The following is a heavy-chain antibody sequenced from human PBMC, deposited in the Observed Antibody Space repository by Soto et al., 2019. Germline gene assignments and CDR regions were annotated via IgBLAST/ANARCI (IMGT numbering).Heavy chain of an antibody. J-gene: IGHJ4*02. D-gene: IGHD7-27*01. V-gene: IGHV4-59*11. CDR2: IYYNGNT. CDR1: GGSISNHY. CDR3: TRANWYFEY. Sequence: QVQLQESGPGLVKPSETLSLTCTVSGGSISNHYWSWIRQPPGKGLEWIGYIYYNGNTNYNPPLKSRVSMSVDTSKNQSSLKLSSVTAADTAVYYCTRANWYFEYWGQGTLVIVSS.